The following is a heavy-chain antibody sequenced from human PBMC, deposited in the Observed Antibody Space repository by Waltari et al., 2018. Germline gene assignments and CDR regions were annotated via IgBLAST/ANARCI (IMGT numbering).Heavy chain of an antibody. CDR2: IIPIFGTA. D-gene: IGHD6-13*01. CDR1: GGTFSSYA. J-gene: IGHJ3*02. Sequence: QVQLVQSGAEVKKPGSSVKVSCKAYGGTFSSYAISWVRQAPGQGLEWMGGIIPIFGTANYAQKFQGRVTITTDESTSTAYMELSSLRSEDTAVYYCAREFRVRWSSSWYDMAAFDIWGQGTMVTVSS. CDR3: AREFRVRWSSSWYDMAAFDI. V-gene: IGHV1-69*05.